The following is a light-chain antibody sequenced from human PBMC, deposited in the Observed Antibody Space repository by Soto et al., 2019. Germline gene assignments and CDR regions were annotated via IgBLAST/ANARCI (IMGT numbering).Light chain of an antibody. J-gene: IGKJ4*01. CDR1: QGIRKD. CDR3: LQHTSYPPT. CDR2: TAS. V-gene: IGKV1-17*01. Sequence: DIQMTQSPSSLSASVADRVTITCRASQGIRKDLSWYQQKPGKAPKRLIYTASSLQSGIPSRFSGSGSGTEFTLTISSLQPEDFATYYCLQHTSYPPTFGGGTKVEIK.